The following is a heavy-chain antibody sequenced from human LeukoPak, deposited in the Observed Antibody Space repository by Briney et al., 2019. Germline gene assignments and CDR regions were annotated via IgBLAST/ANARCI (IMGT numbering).Heavy chain of an antibody. D-gene: IGHD3-3*01. J-gene: IGHJ6*03. CDR3: ARVPQRSGPYYYYYMDV. Sequence: SETLSLTCTVSGGSISSYYWSWIRQPPGKGLEWIGYIYTSGSTNYNPSLKSRLTISVDTSKNQFSLKLSSVTAADTAVYYCARVPQRSGPYYYYYMDVWGKGTTVTVSS. V-gene: IGHV4-4*09. CDR2: IYTSGST. CDR1: GGSISSYY.